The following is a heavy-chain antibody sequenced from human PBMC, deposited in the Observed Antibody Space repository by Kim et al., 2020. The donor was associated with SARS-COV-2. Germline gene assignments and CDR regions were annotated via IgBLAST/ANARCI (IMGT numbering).Heavy chain of an antibody. D-gene: IGHD3-3*01. Sequence: GGSLRLSCAASGFTFSSYSMNWVRQAPGKRLERVSSISSSSSYIYYADSVKGRFTISRDNAKNSLYLQMNSLRAEDTAVYYCARDDPLPVFWSGYYTGTDVWGQGTTGTVSS. CDR1: GFTFSSYS. V-gene: IGHV3-21*01. CDR2: ISSSSSYI. J-gene: IGHJ6*02. CDR3: ARDDPLPVFWSGYYTGTDV.